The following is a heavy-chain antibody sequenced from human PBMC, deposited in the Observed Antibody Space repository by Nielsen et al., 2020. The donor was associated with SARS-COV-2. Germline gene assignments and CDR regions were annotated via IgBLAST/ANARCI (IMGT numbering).Heavy chain of an antibody. CDR1: GGSISSYY. CDR2: IYYSGST. D-gene: IGHD6-13*01. CDR3: ARGHSSPSWYYYMDV. V-gene: IGHV4-59*01. Sequence: SETLSLTCTVSGGSISSYYWSWIRQPPGKGLEWIGYIYYSGSTNYNPSLKSRVTISVDTSKNQFSLKLSSVTAADTAVYYCARGHSSPSWYYYMDVRGKGTTVTVSS. J-gene: IGHJ6*03.